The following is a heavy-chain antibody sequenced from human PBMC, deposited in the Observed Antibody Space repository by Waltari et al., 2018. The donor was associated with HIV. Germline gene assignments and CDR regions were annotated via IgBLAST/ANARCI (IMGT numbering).Heavy chain of an antibody. D-gene: IGHD2-15*01. CDR2: IYPGDSDT. Sequence: EVQLVQSGAEVKKPGESLKISCTGSGYSFTSYWIGWVRQMPGNGLEWMGIIYPGDSDTRYSPSFQGQVTISADKSISTAYLQWSSLKASDTAMYYCARHYNCSGGSCYSPWFDPWGQGTLVTVSS. CDR1: GYSFTSYW. J-gene: IGHJ5*02. CDR3: ARHYNCSGGSCYSPWFDP. V-gene: IGHV5-51*01.